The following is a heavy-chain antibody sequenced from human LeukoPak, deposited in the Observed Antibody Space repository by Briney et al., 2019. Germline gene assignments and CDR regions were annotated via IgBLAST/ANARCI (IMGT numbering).Heavy chain of an antibody. CDR3: ASFLDFNY. CDR1: GFTFSSYW. V-gene: IGHV3-7*01. CDR2: VKQEGREK. Sequence: PGGSLRLSCAASGFTFSSYWMRCVRQAPGKGLEWVANVKQEGREKYYVDSVKGRFTISRDNAKNSLYLQMNSLRAEDTAVYYCASFLDFNYWGQGTLVTVSS. J-gene: IGHJ4*02. D-gene: IGHD1-1*01.